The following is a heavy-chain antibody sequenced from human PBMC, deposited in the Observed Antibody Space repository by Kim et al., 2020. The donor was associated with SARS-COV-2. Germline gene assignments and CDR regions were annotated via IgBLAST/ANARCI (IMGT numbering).Heavy chain of an antibody. J-gene: IGHJ4*02. CDR2: IYYSGST. D-gene: IGHD6-19*01. CDR1: GGSISSYF. CDR3: ARYRSSGWYVGYFDY. V-gene: IGHV4-59*08. Sequence: SETLSLTCTVSGGSISSYFWSWIRQPPGKGLVWIVYIYYSGSTNYNPSLKSRVTISVDTSKNQFSLKLSSVTAADTAVYYCARYRSSGWYVGYFDYWGQGTLVTISS.